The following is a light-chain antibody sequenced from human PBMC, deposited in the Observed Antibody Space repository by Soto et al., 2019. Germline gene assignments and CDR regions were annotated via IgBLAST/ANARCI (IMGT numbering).Light chain of an antibody. CDR2: DAS. V-gene: IGKV3-20*01. CDR1: QSVASNY. J-gene: IGKJ4*01. Sequence: EIVLTQSPGTLSLSPGERATLYCRASQSVASNYLGWYQQKPGQAPRVLIFDASIRATGIPDRFSASGSGSDFTLTISRLEPDDFAVYYCHQYDSLPLTFGGGTKVDIK. CDR3: HQYDSLPLT.